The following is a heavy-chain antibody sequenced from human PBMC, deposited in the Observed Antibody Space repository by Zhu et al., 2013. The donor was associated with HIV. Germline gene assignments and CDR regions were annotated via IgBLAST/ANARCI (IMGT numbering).Heavy chain of an antibody. Sequence: VQLVQSGAEVKKPGASVKVSCKASGYTLSTYGINWVRQAPGQGLEWVGWISAYNGTRKYAQRLQGRITVTTDTSTSTAYMELRSLRSDDSAVYFCARGTYGDYWGQGTLGHRLL. J-gene: IGHJ4*02. V-gene: IGHV1-18*01. D-gene: IGHD4-17*01. CDR2: ISAYNGTR. CDR3: ARGTYGDY. CDR1: GYTLSTYG.